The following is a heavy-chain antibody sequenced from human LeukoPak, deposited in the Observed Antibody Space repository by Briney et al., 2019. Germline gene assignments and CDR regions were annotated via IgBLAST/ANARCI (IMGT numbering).Heavy chain of an antibody. D-gene: IGHD2-2*01. CDR1: GLTFSSYA. Sequence: GGSLRLSCAASGLTFSSYAMHWVRQAPGKGLEWVAVISYDGSNKYYADSVKGRFTISRDNSKNTLYLQMNSLRAEDTAVYYCARERCSSTSCYASDAFDIWGQGTMVTVSS. V-gene: IGHV3-30*04. CDR3: ARERCSSTSCYASDAFDI. CDR2: ISYDGSNK. J-gene: IGHJ3*02.